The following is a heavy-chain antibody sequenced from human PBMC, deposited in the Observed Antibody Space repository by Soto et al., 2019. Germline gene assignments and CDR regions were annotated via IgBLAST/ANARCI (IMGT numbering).Heavy chain of an antibody. CDR2: INHSGST. J-gene: IGHJ4*02. V-gene: IGHV4-39*07. CDR1: GGSISSSSYY. Sequence: TLSLTCTVSGGSISSSSYYWGWIRQPPGKGLEWIGEINHSGSTNYNPSLKSRVTISVDTSKNLFSLKLSSVTAADTAVYYCXXGXXXGYDYWGQGTLVTVSS. D-gene: IGHD5-12*01. CDR3: XXGXXXGYDY.